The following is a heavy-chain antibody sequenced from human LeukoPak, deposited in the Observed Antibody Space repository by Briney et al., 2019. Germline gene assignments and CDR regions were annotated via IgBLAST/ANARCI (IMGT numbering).Heavy chain of an antibody. V-gene: IGHV4-39*07. J-gene: IGHJ4*02. CDR3: ARVNYYDSSGSGFDY. CDR1: GGSISSSSYY. Sequence: SETLSLTCTVCGGSISSSSYYWGWIRQPPGKGLEWIGSIYYSGSTYYNPSLKSRVTISVDTSKNQFSLKLSSVTAADTAVYYCARVNYYDSSGSGFDYWGQGTLVTVSS. CDR2: IYYSGST. D-gene: IGHD3-22*01.